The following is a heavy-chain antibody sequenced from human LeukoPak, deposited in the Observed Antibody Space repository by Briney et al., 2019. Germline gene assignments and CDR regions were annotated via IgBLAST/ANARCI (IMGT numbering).Heavy chain of an antibody. D-gene: IGHD6-13*01. CDR2: IYHSGST. V-gene: IGHV4-4*02. CDR3: ARILAAADPFDY. CDR1: GGSISSSNW. Sequence: SETLSLTCAVSGGSISSSNWWSWVRQPPGKGLEWIGGIYHSGSTNYNPSLKSRVTISVDKSKNQFSLKLSSVTAADTAVYYCARILAAADPFDYWGQGTLVTVSS. J-gene: IGHJ4*02.